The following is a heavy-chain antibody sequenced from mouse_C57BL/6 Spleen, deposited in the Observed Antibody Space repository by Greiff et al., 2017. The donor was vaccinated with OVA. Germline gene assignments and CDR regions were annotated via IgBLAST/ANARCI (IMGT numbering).Heavy chain of an antibody. Sequence: EVQLQESGGGLVKPGGSLKLSCAASGFTFSDYGMHWVRQAPEKGLEWVAYISSGSSTIYYADTVKGRFTISRDNAKNNLFLQMTSLKSEDTAMYYCARQDYFGSSYESVYAMDYWGQGTSVTVSS. J-gene: IGHJ4*01. CDR1: GFTFSDYG. D-gene: IGHD1-1*01. CDR3: ARQDYFGSSYESVYAMDY. V-gene: IGHV5-17*01. CDR2: ISSGSSTI.